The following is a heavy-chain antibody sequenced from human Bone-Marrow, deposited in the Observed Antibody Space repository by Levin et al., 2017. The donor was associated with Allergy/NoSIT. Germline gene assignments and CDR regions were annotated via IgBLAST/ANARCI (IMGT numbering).Heavy chain of an antibody. D-gene: IGHD3-16*01. CDR2: ITSGGSTT. Sequence: PGGSLRLSCAASGFTFNSYAMNWVRQAPGKGLEWISYITSGGSTTNYADSVKGRFTISRDNAKNSLFLQMDSLTVEDTAVYYCARGGGSLNYWGQGTLVAVSS. J-gene: IGHJ4*02. V-gene: IGHV3-48*03. CDR1: GFTFNSYA. CDR3: ARGGGSLNY.